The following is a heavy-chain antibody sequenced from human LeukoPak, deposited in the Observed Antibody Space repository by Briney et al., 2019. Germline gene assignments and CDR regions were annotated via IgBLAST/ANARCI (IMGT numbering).Heavy chain of an antibody. CDR2: IFYSGST. D-gene: IGHD3-10*01. CDR1: GGSISTSNYY. CDR3: ARGSARFGEFDFDY. V-gene: IGHV4-39*07. Sequence: PSETLSLTCTVSGGSISTSNYYWGWIRQPPGKGLGWIGNIFYSGSTYYSPSLKSRVTISLDTSRNQFSLKLSSVTAADTAVYYCARGSARFGEFDFDYWGQGTLVTVSS. J-gene: IGHJ4*02.